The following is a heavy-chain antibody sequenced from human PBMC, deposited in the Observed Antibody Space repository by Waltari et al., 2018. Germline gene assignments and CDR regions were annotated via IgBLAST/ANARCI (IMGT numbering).Heavy chain of an antibody. Sequence: QVQLQESGPGLVKPSQTLSLTCTVSGASISSGSYYWSWIRHPAGKGLEWIGRIYTSGSTNHNPALKSRVTISVDTSKNQFSLKLSSVTAADTAVYYCARGSGGYSYGLYGMDVWGQGTTVTVSS. J-gene: IGHJ6*02. D-gene: IGHD5-18*01. V-gene: IGHV4-61*02. CDR3: ARGSGGYSYGLYGMDV. CDR1: GASISSGSYY. CDR2: IYTSGST.